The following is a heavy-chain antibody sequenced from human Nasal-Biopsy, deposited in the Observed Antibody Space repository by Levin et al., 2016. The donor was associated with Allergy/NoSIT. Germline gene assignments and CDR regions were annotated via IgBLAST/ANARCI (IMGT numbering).Heavy chain of an antibody. Sequence: GGSLRLSCAASGFTFDDYAMHWVRQAPGKGLEWVSGISWNSASIGYADSVKGRFSISRDNAKNSLYLEMNSLRTEDTALYYCAKDSSYCGGGSCHRDYYGMDVWGQGTTVTVSS. CDR2: ISWNSASI. V-gene: IGHV3-9*01. D-gene: IGHD2-21*01. CDR3: AKDSSYCGGGSCHRDYYGMDV. CDR1: GFTFDDYA. J-gene: IGHJ6*02.